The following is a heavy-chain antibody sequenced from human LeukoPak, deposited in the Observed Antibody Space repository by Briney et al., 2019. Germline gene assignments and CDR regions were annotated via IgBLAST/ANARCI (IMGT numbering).Heavy chain of an antibody. CDR1: GFTFSSYS. Sequence: PGGSLRLSCAASGFTFSSYSMNWVRQAPGKGLEWVSSISSSSSYIYYADSVKGRFTISRDNAKNSLYLQMNSLRAEDTAVYYCARDYYDSSGYENWFDPWGQGTLVTVSS. CDR3: ARDYYDSSGYENWFDP. CDR2: ISSSSSYI. V-gene: IGHV3-21*01. D-gene: IGHD3-22*01. J-gene: IGHJ5*02.